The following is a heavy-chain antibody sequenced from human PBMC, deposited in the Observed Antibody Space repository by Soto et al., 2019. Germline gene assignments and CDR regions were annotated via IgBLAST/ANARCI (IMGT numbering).Heavy chain of an antibody. J-gene: IGHJ4*02. CDR2: VSDSGAKT. CDR3: AKDFQFGGSGTGYFDN. V-gene: IGHV3-23*01. D-gene: IGHD3-10*01. CDR1: GFTFRTNP. Sequence: PWRSLRLSCVSSGFTFRTNPMSWVRQAPGKGLEWVSGVSDSGAKTYYADSVKGRFTVSRDNSKNTLYLEMKSLRAEDTAVYYCAKDFQFGGSGTGYFDNWGQGTLVTVSS.